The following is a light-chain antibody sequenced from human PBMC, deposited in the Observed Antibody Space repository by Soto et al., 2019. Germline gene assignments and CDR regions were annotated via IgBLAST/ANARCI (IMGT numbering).Light chain of an antibody. J-gene: IGLJ1*01. CDR1: SSNIGTSS. Sequence: QSVLTQPHSASGTPGQRVTISCSGSSSNIGTSSVHWFQQLPGTAPKLLISTTNQRPSGVPERFSGSKSGTSASLAISGLQSEDEADYYCAAWDDSLNGHVVGTGTKLTVL. CDR2: TTN. V-gene: IGLV1-44*01. CDR3: AAWDDSLNGHV.